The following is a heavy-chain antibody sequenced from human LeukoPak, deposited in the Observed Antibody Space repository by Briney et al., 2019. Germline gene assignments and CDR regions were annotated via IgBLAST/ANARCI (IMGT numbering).Heavy chain of an antibody. Sequence: PSETLSLTCAVSGGSINSGGYSWSWIRQPPGKGLEWIGYIYHSGSTYYNPSLKSRVIIFADTSKNQFSLKVYSMTAADTAVYYCARRKSTGNFDYWGQGTLVTVSS. CDR1: GGSINSGGYS. CDR3: ARRKSTGNFDY. CDR2: IYHSGST. V-gene: IGHV4-30-2*03. J-gene: IGHJ4*02. D-gene: IGHD2-2*01.